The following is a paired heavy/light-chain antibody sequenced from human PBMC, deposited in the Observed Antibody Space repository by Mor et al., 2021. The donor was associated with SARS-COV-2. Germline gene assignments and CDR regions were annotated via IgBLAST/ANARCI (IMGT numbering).Heavy chain of an antibody. D-gene: IGHD6-19*01. CDR2: IFRRGVTT. Sequence: EVHLLQSGGASVEPGGSLRLSCTASGFPFSSYAMHWVRQAPGKGLEWISSIFRRGVTTYYADSVKGRFTVSRDDSNDTLYLAMNSLRVDDTAIYYCAPPPGSLLFDYWGQGALVTVS. CDR3: APPPGSLLFDY. V-gene: IGHV3-23*01. CDR1: GFPFSSYA. J-gene: IGHJ4*02.
Light chain of an antibody. CDR3: QQYLSYPLT. Sequence: DIQMTQSPSSLSASIGDKVTITCRASQDISNFLAWFQQRPGKPPKSLISAASSLHSGVPSNFSGSGSGTEFTLTITSLQPEDCATYFCQQYLSYPLTFGGGTYVEI. J-gene: IGKJ4*01. V-gene: IGKV1-16*02. CDR2: AAS. CDR1: QDISNF.